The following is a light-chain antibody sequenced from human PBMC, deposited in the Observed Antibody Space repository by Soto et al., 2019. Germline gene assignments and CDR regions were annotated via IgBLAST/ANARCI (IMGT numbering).Light chain of an antibody. CDR1: QSISSW. Sequence: DIQMTQSPSTLSASVGDGVTITCRASQSISSWLAWYQRKPGKAPKVLIYDASSLESGVPSRFSGSGYGTEFILTISSLQPDDFATYYCQHYGGMWTFGQGTKVDI. CDR3: QHYGGMWT. V-gene: IGKV1-5*01. J-gene: IGKJ1*01. CDR2: DAS.